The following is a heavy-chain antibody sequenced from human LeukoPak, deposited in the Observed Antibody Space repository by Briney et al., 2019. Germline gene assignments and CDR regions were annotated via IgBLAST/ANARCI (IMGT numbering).Heavy chain of an antibody. Sequence: GGSLRLSCAASGFTFSSYSMNWVRQAPGKGLEWVSSISSSSYIYYADSVKGRFTISRDNAKNSLYLQMNSLRAEDTAVYYCARDQGGLLWFGELLGYYYGMDVWGQGTTVTVSS. D-gene: IGHD3-10*01. CDR1: GFTFSSYS. CDR3: ARDQGGLLWFGELLGYYYGMDV. J-gene: IGHJ6*02. CDR2: ISSSSYI. V-gene: IGHV3-21*01.